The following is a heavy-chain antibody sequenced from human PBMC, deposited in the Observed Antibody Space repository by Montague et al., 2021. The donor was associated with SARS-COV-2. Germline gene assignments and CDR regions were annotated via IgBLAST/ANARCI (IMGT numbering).Heavy chain of an antibody. CDR1: GGSIGSYY. Sequence: SETLSLTCSVSGGSIGSYYWSWLRQPPGKGLEWIGQIHYSGGTTYSPSFKSRVTISIDTPKNQFSLKLSSVTAADTAVYYCARSLVPSGTYYLPYWGQGTLVTVSS. CDR3: ARSLVPSGTYYLPY. D-gene: IGHD3-10*01. J-gene: IGHJ4*02. CDR2: IHYSGGT. V-gene: IGHV4-59*01.